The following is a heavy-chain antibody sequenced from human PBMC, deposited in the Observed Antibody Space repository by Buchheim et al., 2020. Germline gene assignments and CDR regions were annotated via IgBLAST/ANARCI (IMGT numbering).Heavy chain of an antibody. V-gene: IGHV3-30*04. J-gene: IGHJ4*02. CDR2: ISYDGSNK. Sequence: QVQLVESGGGVVQPGRSLRLSCAASGFTFSSYAMHWVRQAPGKGLEWVAVISYDGSNKYYADSVKGRSTISRDNSKNTLYLQMNSLRAEDTAVYYCARDSDCGGDCYNFDYWGQGTL. CDR3: ARDSDCGGDCYNFDY. D-gene: IGHD2-21*02. CDR1: GFTFSSYA.